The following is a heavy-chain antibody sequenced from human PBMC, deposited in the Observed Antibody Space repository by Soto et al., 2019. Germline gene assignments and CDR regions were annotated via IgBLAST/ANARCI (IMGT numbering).Heavy chain of an antibody. CDR1: VFTFSSYG. CDR3: AKDRGAGASYGMDV. D-gene: IGHD1-26*01. V-gene: IGHV3-23*01. J-gene: IGHJ6*02. CDR2: ISGSGGST. Sequence: PWGSMLLSCAASVFTFSSYGMTWVRQAPGKGLDSVSAISGSGGSTYYADSVKGRFTISRDNSKNTLYLQMNSLRAEDAAVYYCAKDRGAGASYGMDVWGQGTPVTGSS.